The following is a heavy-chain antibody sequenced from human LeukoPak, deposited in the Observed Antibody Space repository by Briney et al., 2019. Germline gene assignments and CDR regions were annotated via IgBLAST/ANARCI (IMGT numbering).Heavy chain of an antibody. V-gene: IGHV3-23*01. CDR1: GFIFSNYA. CDR2: ISESGTGR. CDR3: AKIYDDFNYKYYSYMDV. D-gene: IGHD4-17*01. J-gene: IGHJ6*03. Sequence: SGGSLRLSCVGSGFIFSNYALSWVRQAPGKGLEWVSDISESGTGRHYADSVKGRFTVSRDNPNNTLYLQMNSLRAEDTALYYCAKIYDDFNYKYYSYMDVWGTGTTVTVSS.